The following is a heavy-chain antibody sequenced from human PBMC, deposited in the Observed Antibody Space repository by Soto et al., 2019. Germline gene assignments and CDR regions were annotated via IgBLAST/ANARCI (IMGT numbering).Heavy chain of an antibody. J-gene: IGHJ4*02. CDR3: ARDTPYSSGWPDY. CDR1: GYTFTGYY. CDR2: INPNSGGT. Sequence: ASVKVSCKASGYTFTGYYMHWVRQAPGQGLEWVGWINPNSGGTNYAQKFQGRVTMTRDTSISTAYMELSRLRSDDTAVYYCARDTPYSSGWPDYWGQGTLVTVSS. D-gene: IGHD6-19*01. V-gene: IGHV1-2*02.